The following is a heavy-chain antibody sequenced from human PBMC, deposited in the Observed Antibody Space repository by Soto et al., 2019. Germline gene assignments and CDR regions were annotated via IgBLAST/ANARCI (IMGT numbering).Heavy chain of an antibody. V-gene: IGHV1-46*01. CDR1: GYIFTAYS. J-gene: IGHJ1*01. CDR3: AREENCSHGICYSEYFQR. Sequence: ASVKVSCKASGYIFTAYSMHWVRQAPGQGLEWMGVVSPSGGSTNYAQKFQGRITMTRDTSTSTVYMDLSSLTSEDTAVYYCAREENCSHGICYSEYFQRWGQGTLVTVSS. D-gene: IGHD2-15*01. CDR2: VSPSGGST.